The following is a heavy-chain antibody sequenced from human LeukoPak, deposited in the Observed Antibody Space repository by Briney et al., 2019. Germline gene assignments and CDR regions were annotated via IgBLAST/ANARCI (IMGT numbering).Heavy chain of an antibody. V-gene: IGHV1-18*01. CDR2: ISAYNGNT. D-gene: IGHD6-19*01. Sequence: LEWMGWISAYNGNTNYAQKLQGRVTMTTDTSTSTAYMELRSLRSDDTAVYYCARRSEDAFDIWGQGTMVTVSS. J-gene: IGHJ3*02. CDR3: ARRSEDAFDI.